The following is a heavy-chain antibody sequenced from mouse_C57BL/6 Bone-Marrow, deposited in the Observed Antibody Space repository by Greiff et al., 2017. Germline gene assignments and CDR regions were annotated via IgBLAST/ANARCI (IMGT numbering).Heavy chain of an antibody. V-gene: IGHV1-7*01. CDR1: GYTFTSYW. CDR2: INPSSGYT. D-gene: IGHD1-1*01. Sequence: VQLQQSGAELAKPGASVKLSCKASGYTFTSYWMHWVKQRPGQGLEWIGYINPSSGYTKYNQKFKDKATLTADKSSSTAYMQLSSLTYEDSAVYSCAKNYYGSSYYYWGQGTTLTVSS. CDR3: AKNYYGSSYYY. J-gene: IGHJ2*01.